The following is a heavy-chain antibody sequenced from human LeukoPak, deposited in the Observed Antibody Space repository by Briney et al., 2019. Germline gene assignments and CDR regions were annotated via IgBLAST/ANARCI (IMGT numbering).Heavy chain of an antibody. CDR1: GYTFTGYY. D-gene: IGHD3-3*01. Sequence: ASVKVSCKASGYTFTGYYMHWVRQAPGQGLEWMGRINPNSGGTNHAQKFQGRVTMTRDTSISAAYMELSRLRSDDTAVYYCARDAPSHYDFWSGYYSYAFDIWGQGTMVTVSS. CDR3: ARDAPSHYDFWSGYYSYAFDI. CDR2: INPNSGGT. V-gene: IGHV1-2*02. J-gene: IGHJ3*02.